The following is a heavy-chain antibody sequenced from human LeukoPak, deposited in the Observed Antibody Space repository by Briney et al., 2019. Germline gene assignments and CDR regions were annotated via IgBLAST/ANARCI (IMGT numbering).Heavy chain of an antibody. Sequence: SETLSLTCTVSGGSISSSSCYWGWIRQPPGKGLEWIGSIYYSGSTYYNPSLKSRVTISVDTSKNQFSLKLSSVTAADTAVYYCARVGVYCSSTSCYRGTNWFDPWGQGTLVTVSS. CDR3: ARVGVYCSSTSCYRGTNWFDP. J-gene: IGHJ5*02. D-gene: IGHD2-2*02. CDR1: GGSISSSSCY. V-gene: IGHV4-39*07. CDR2: IYYSGST.